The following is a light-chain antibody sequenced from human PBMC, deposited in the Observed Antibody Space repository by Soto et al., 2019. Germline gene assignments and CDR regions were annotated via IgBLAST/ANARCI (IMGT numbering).Light chain of an antibody. CDR1: GGSIASNL. J-gene: IGLJ3*02. CDR2: EDN. Sequence: NFMLTHPHSVSESPGKTVTISCTRSGGSIASNLVQWYQLRPGSGPITLISEDNQRPSGVPDRFSGSIDASSNSASLTISGLKPEDEADYYCQSSENNVWVFGGGTQLTVL. CDR3: QSSENNVWV. V-gene: IGLV6-57*04.